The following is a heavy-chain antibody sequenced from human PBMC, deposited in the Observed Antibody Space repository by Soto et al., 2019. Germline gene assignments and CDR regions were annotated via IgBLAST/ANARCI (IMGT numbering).Heavy chain of an antibody. CDR3: ARSHYGGWAAWFDP. J-gene: IGHJ5*02. V-gene: IGHV4-34*01. D-gene: IGHD3-10*01. Sequence: QVQLQQWGAGLLKPSETLSLTCGVHGESLSGYYWTWIRQPPGRGLEWIGEINPGRNTNYNPSLKSRVTISTDTSENHFPLNLTSVTAADTAIYYCARSHYGGWAAWFDPWGQGTLVTISS. CDR2: INPGRNT. CDR1: GESLSGYY.